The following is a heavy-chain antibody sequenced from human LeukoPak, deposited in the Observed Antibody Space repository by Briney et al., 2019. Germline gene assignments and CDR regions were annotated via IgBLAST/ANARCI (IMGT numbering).Heavy chain of an antibody. Sequence: PGGSLRLSCAASGFTVSSNYMSWVRQAPGKGLEWVAVISYDGSNKYYADSVKGRFTISRDNSKNTLYLQMNSLRAEDTALYYCAKDRVSSSWRYFDYWGQGTLVTVSS. D-gene: IGHD6-13*01. CDR1: GFTVSSNY. J-gene: IGHJ4*02. V-gene: IGHV3-30*18. CDR2: ISYDGSNK. CDR3: AKDRVSSSWRYFDY.